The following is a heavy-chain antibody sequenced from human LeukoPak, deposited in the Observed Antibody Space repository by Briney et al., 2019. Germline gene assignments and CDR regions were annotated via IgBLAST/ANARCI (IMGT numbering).Heavy chain of an antibody. Sequence: GGSLRLSCAASGFTVSSNYMSWVRQAPGKGLEWVSIIYSGGSPFYADSVKGRFTISRDNSKNTLYLQMNSLRAEDTAVYYCARGGSYLSAFDIWGQGTMVTVSP. CDR3: ARGGSYLSAFDI. V-gene: IGHV3-53*01. J-gene: IGHJ3*02. CDR1: GFTVSSNY. D-gene: IGHD1-26*01. CDR2: IYSGGSP.